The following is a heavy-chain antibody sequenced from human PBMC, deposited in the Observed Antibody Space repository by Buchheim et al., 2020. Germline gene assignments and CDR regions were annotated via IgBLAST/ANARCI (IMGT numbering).Heavy chain of an antibody. D-gene: IGHD5-24*01. CDR1: GFTFSSYA. CDR3: AREGILRRFDY. V-gene: IGHV3-30*04. J-gene: IGHJ4*02. Sequence: QVQLVESGGGVVQPGRSLRRSCAASGFTFSSYAMHWVRQAPGKGLEWVAVISYDGSNKYYADSVKGRFTISRDNSKNTLYLQMNSLRAEDTAVYYCAREGILRRFDYWGQGTL. CDR2: ISYDGSNK.